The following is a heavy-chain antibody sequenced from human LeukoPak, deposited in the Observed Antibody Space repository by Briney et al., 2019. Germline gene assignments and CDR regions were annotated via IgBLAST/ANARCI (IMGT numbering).Heavy chain of an antibody. D-gene: IGHD2-15*01. Sequence: PGGSLRLSCAASGFTFNTYALSWVRQAPGKGLEWVSMITSGGRSTYYADSVKGRFTISRDNSRNTVYLQMDSLRAEDTAVYYCARVSIYCSVTTCLLMDVWGKGTTVTVSS. CDR3: ARVSIYCSVTTCLLMDV. CDR2: ITSGGRST. V-gene: IGHV3-23*01. J-gene: IGHJ6*04. CDR1: GFTFNTYA.